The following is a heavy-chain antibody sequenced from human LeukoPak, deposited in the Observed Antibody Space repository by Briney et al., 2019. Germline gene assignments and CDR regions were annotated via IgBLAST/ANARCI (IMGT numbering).Heavy chain of an antibody. CDR1: GFTFSSYE. D-gene: IGHD6-19*01. V-gene: IGHV3-48*03. J-gene: IGHJ4*02. Sequence: GGSLRLSCAASGFTFSSYEMNWVRQAPGKGLEWVSYISSSGSTIYYADSVRGRFTLSRDNAKNSLYLQMNSLRVEDTAIYYGAREVAVTGTPSLDNWGQGTLVTVSS. CDR3: AREVAVTGTPSLDN. CDR2: ISSSGSTI.